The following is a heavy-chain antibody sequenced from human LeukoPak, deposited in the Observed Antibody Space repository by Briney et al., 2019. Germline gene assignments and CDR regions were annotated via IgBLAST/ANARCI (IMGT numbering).Heavy chain of an antibody. D-gene: IGHD3-22*01. J-gene: IGHJ4*02. CDR2: INPNSGGT. V-gene: IGHV1-2*02. Sequence: EASVKVSCEASRYTFTGYYMHWVRQAPGQGLEWMGWINPNSGGTNYAQKFQGRVTMTRDTSISTAYMELSRLRSDDTAVYYCARDIPDYYYDSSGYAYWGQGTLVTASS. CDR3: ARDIPDYYYDSSGYAY. CDR1: RYTFTGYY.